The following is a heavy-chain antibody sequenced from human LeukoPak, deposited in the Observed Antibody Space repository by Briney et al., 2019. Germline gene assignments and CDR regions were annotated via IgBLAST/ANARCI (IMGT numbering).Heavy chain of an antibody. V-gene: IGHV3-30-3*01. CDR3: AREGWFGEFDNWFDP. CDR1: GFTFSSYA. Sequence: PGGSLRLSCAASGFTFSSYAMHWVRQAPGKGLEWVAVISFDGSNKYYADSVKGRFTISRDNSKSTLYLQMNSLRVEDTAVYYCAREGWFGEFDNWFDPWGQGTLVTVSS. CDR2: ISFDGSNK. J-gene: IGHJ5*02. D-gene: IGHD3-10*01.